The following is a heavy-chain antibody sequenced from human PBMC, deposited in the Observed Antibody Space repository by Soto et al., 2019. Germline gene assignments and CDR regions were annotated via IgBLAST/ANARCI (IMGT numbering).Heavy chain of an antibody. D-gene: IGHD2-15*01. J-gene: IGHJ5*02. V-gene: IGHV1-69*08. CDR3: AREVDCSGGSCYSLLGRNWFDP. Sequence: QVQLVQSGAEVKKPGSSGNVSCKASGGTFSSYTISWVRQAPGQGLEWMGRIIPILGIANYAQKFQGRVTITADKSTSTAYMELSSLRSEYPDVYYCAREVDCSGGSCYSLLGRNWFDPWGQGTLVTVSS. CDR2: IIPILGIA. CDR1: GGTFSSYT.